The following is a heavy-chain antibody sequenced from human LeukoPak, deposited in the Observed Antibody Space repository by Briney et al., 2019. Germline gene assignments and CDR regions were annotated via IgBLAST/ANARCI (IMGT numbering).Heavy chain of an antibody. CDR1: GGSISTYY. J-gene: IGHJ3*02. V-gene: IGHV4-59*01. Sequence: PSETLSLTCSVSGGSISTYYWTWIRQPPGKGLEWIGFIYYSGSTNYAPSLKSRVTISLDTYKNQISLKVRFVTAADTAVYYCARTKWGYAFDIWGQGTMVTVSS. CDR2: IYYSGST. CDR3: ARTKWGYAFDI. D-gene: IGHD1-26*01.